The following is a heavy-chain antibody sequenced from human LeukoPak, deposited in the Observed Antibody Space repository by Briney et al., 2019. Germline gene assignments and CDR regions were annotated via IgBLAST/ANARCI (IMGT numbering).Heavy chain of an antibody. CDR3: AKRTGSYYYGMDV. J-gene: IGHJ6*02. CDR2: ISGSGGST. Sequence: GGSLRLSCAASGFTFSSYAMSWVRQAPGKGLEWVSAISGSGGSTYYADSVRGRFTISRDNSKNTLYLQMNSLRAEDTAVYYCAKRTGSYYYGMDVWGQGTTVTVSS. D-gene: IGHD3/OR15-3a*01. V-gene: IGHV3-23*01. CDR1: GFTFSSYA.